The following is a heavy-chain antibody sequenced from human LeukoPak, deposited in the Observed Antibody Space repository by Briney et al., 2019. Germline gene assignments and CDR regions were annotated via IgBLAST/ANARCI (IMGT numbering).Heavy chain of an antibody. Sequence: PETLSLTCTVSGGSISSYYWSWIRQPAGKGLEWIGRIYTSGSTNYNPSLKSRVTMSVDTSKNQFSLKLSSVTAADTAVYYCARDSGIAAAGTFPLAYWGQGTLVTVSS. CDR3: ARDSGIAAAGTFPLAY. V-gene: IGHV4-4*07. CDR2: IYTSGST. CDR1: GGSISSYY. J-gene: IGHJ4*02. D-gene: IGHD6-13*01.